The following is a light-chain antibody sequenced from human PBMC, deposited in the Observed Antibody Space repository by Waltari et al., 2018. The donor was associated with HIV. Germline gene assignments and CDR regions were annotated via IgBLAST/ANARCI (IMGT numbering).Light chain of an antibody. V-gene: IGLV1-51*01. CDR3: GTWDSGLSAVV. J-gene: IGLJ3*02. Sequence: QSVLTQPPSVSAAPGQRVTISCSGSSSNIGSNDVSWYQQLPGTAPKLLIFDNYTRPSGIPDRFSVSKSGTSATLGITGLQTGDEADYYCGTWDSGLSAVVFGGGTKLTVL. CDR2: DNY. CDR1: SSNIGSND.